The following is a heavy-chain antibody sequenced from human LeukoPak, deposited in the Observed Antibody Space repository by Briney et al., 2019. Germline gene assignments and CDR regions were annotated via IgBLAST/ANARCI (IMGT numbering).Heavy chain of an antibody. J-gene: IGHJ4*02. CDR2: INPDSGGT. D-gene: IGHD6-13*01. V-gene: IGHV1-2*02. CDR3: AKPLPTAGIPFDY. Sequence: AASVKVSCKASGYTFTGHYMHWVRQAPGPGLEWMRWINPDSGGTNYAQKFRGRVTMTRDTSISTAYMELTRLRSDDTAVYYCAKPLPTAGIPFDYWGQGTLVTVSS. CDR1: GYTFTGHY.